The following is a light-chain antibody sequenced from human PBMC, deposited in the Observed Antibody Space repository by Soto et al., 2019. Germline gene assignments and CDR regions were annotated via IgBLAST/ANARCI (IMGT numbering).Light chain of an antibody. J-gene: IGKJ4*01. Sequence: EIXMTQSAPNLXLSPGERASLXCRASQSVSSGYQAWYQQKPGQAPKLLIYGASSRATGIPDRFSGIGYGTDFTLTSSRLEPEDFAVYHCQQYGSSFGGGTKVDIK. V-gene: IGKV3-20*01. CDR2: GAS. CDR1: QSVSSGY. CDR3: QQYGSS.